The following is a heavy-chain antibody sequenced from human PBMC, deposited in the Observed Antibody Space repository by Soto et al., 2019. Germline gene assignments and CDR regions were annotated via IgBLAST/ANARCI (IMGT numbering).Heavy chain of an antibody. J-gene: IGHJ4*02. CDR1: GYSFTGFY. V-gene: IGHV1-2*02. D-gene: IGHD5-12*01. Sequence: ASVKVSCKTSGYSFTGFYIHWVRQSPGQGLEWMGWVNPNSGGAHYAQKFQGRVTMTRDTSVTSAYMEVTRLRSDDTAVYYCARANSGDDDEFDYWGQGTPVTVSS. CDR3: ARANSGDDDEFDY. CDR2: VNPNSGGA.